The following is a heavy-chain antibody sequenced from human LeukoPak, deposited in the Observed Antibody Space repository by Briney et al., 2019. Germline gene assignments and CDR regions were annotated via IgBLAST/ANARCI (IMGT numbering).Heavy chain of an antibody. J-gene: IGHJ4*02. CDR1: GFTFSSYG. V-gene: IGHV3-30*02. CDR2: IRYDGSNK. D-gene: IGHD3-10*01. CDR3: AKGIVMVRGVIIGRDEIFDY. Sequence: GGSLRLSCAASGFTFSSYGMHWVRQAPGKGLEWVAFIRYDGSNKYYADSVKGRFTISRDNSKNTLYLQMDSLRAEDTAVYYCAKGIVMVRGVIIGRDEIFDYWGQGTLVTVSS.